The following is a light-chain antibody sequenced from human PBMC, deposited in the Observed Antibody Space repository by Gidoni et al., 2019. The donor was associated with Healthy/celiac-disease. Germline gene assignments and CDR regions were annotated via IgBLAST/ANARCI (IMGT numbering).Light chain of an antibody. Sequence: DIVMTQSPDSLAVSLGERATINCKSSPSVLYSSNNKNYLAWYQQKPGQPPKLPIYWASTRESGVPDRFSGSGSGTDFTLTISSLQAEDVAVYYCQQYYSTPHSFGQGTKLEIK. CDR2: WAS. J-gene: IGKJ2*03. V-gene: IGKV4-1*01. CDR3: QQYYSTPHS. CDR1: PSVLYSSNNKNY.